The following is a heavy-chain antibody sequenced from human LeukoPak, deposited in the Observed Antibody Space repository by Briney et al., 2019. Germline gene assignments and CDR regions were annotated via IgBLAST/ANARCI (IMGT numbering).Heavy chain of an antibody. Sequence: GGSLRLSCAASGFTFNNYGMHWVRQAPGKGLEWVAFTWYDGGIKQYADSVKGRFTISRDNSKNTLSLQMNSLRAEDTAVYYCARDQSIVGAPEAFDYWGQGTLVTVSS. D-gene: IGHD1-26*01. CDR1: GFTFNNYG. CDR3: ARDQSIVGAPEAFDY. J-gene: IGHJ4*02. CDR2: TWYDGGIK. V-gene: IGHV3-33*01.